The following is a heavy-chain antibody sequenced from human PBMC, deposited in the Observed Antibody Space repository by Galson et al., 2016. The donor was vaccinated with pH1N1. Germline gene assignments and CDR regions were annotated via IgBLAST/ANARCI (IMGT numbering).Heavy chain of an antibody. CDR1: GFTFSSYW. CDR3: TRRYCRGGDGFSYYYHYYAMDV. CDR2: IKRDGSEK. V-gene: IGHV3-7*05. J-gene: IGHJ6*02. D-gene: IGHD2-15*01. Sequence: SLRLSCAASGFTFSSYWMNWVRQAPGKGLEWVANIKRDGSEKYYVDSVKGRFTITRDNAKNSLYLQMNSLRVEDTAVYYCTRRYCRGGDGFSYYYHYYAMDVWGQGTTVTVSS.